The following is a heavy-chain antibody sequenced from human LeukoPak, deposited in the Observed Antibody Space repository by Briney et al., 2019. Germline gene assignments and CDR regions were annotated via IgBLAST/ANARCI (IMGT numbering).Heavy chain of an antibody. J-gene: IGHJ4*02. D-gene: IGHD6-19*01. Sequence: ASVKVSCKASGYTFTGYYMHWVRQAPGQGLEWMGWINPNSGGTNYAQKFQGRVTMTTDTSTSTAYMELRSLRSDDTAVYYCARDRVAVAGGYYFDYWGQGTLVTVSS. CDR1: GYTFTGYY. CDR3: ARDRVAVAGGYYFDY. CDR2: INPNSGGT. V-gene: IGHV1-2*02.